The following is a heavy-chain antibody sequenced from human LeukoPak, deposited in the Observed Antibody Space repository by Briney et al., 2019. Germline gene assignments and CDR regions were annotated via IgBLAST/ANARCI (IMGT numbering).Heavy chain of an antibody. V-gene: IGHV4-30-4*01. D-gene: IGHD3-10*01. Sequence: SETLSLTCTVSGGSISSGDYYWSWIRQPPGKGLEWIGYIYYSGSTYYNPSLKSRVTISVDTSKNQFSLKLSSATAADTAVYYCARGALLWFGELDYRGQGTLVTVSS. CDR3: ARGALLWFGELDY. CDR1: GGSISSGDYY. CDR2: IYYSGST. J-gene: IGHJ4*02.